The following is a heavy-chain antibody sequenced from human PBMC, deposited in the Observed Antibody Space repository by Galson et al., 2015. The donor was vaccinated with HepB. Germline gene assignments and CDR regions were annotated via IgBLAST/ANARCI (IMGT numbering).Heavy chain of an antibody. Sequence: SVKVSCKASGGTFSSYAIRWVRQAPGQGLEWMGGIIPLFGSANYAQKFQGRVTITADKSTRTTYLEVSSLRSEDTALYYCARQDDNSGYYTYWGQGTLVTVSS. V-gene: IGHV1-69*06. CDR1: GGTFSSYA. CDR3: ARQDDNSGYYTY. J-gene: IGHJ4*02. CDR2: IIPLFGSA. D-gene: IGHD3-22*01.